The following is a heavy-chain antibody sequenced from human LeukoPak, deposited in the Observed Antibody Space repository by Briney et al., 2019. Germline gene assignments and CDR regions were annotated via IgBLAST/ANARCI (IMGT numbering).Heavy chain of an antibody. D-gene: IGHD5-18*01. V-gene: IGHV4-39*07. CDR2: IHSSGST. CDR1: GDSISSPSSY. CDR3: ARGAYSYGPLSIDY. Sequence: SEPLSLTCTVSGDSISSPSSYWGWIRQPPEKGLEWIATIHSSGSTYSNPSLKSRVTISVHTSKNQLSLKLISLTAADTAVYYCARGAYSYGPLSIDYWGQGTLVTVSS. J-gene: IGHJ4*02.